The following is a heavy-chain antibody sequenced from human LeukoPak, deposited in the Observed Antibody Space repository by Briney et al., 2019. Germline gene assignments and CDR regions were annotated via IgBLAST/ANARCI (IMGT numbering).Heavy chain of an antibody. J-gene: IGHJ4*02. Sequence: GASVKVSCKASGGTFSSYAISWVRQAPGQGLEWMGGIIPIFGTANYAQKFQGRVTITTDESTSTAYMELSSLRSEDMAVYYCARGGSYCSGGSCEFDYWGQGTLVTVSS. V-gene: IGHV1-69*05. CDR3: ARGGSYCSGGSCEFDY. CDR2: IIPIFGTA. D-gene: IGHD2-15*01. CDR1: GGTFSSYA.